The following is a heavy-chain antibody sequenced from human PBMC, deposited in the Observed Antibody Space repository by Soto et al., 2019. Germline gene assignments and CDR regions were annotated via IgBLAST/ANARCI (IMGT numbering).Heavy chain of an antibody. CDR2: TYYRSKWYN. J-gene: IGHJ3*02. CDR1: GDSVSSNSAA. CDR3: ARGGRYYDSSGYSNDAFDI. V-gene: IGHV6-1*01. Sequence: PSQTLSLTCAISGDSVSSNSAAWNWIRQSPSRGLEWLGRTYYRSKWYNNYAVSVKSRITINPDTSKNQFSLQLNSVTPEDTAVYYCARGGRYYDSSGYSNDAFDIWGQGTMVTVSS. D-gene: IGHD3-22*01.